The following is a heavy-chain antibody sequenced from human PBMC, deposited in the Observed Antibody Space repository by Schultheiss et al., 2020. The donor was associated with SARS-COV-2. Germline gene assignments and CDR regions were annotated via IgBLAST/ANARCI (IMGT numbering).Heavy chain of an antibody. D-gene: IGHD1-26*01. CDR3: ARDRGSYYSWYFDL. CDR2: ISYSGST. V-gene: IGHV4-61*08. J-gene: IGHJ2*01. Sequence: SQTLSLTCTVSGGSISSGDYYWSWIRQPPGKGLEWIGHISYSGSTNYNPSLKSRVTISVDTSKNQFSLKLSSVTAADTAVYYCARDRGSYYSWYFDLWGRGTLVTVSS. CDR1: GGSISSGDYY.